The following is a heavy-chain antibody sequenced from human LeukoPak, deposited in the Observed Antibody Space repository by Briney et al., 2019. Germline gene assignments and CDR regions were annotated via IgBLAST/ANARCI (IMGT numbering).Heavy chain of an antibody. CDR1: GFTVSSNY. Sequence: GGSLRLSCAASGFTVSSNYMSWVRQAPGKGLEWVSVIYSGGSTYYADSVKGRFTISRDNSKNTLYLQMNSLRAEDTAVYYCASAPTDSDPPSWGQGTLVTVSS. J-gene: IGHJ5*02. V-gene: IGHV3-66*01. D-gene: IGHD1-14*01. CDR2: IYSGGST. CDR3: ASAPTDSDPPS.